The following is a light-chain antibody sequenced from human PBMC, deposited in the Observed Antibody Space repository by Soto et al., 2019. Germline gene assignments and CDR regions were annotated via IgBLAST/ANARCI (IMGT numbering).Light chain of an antibody. CDR1: QSVSSTY. CDR2: DAS. CDR3: KQYNSYWT. V-gene: IGKV3D-20*01. J-gene: IGKJ1*01. Sequence: EIVLTQSPATLSLSPGERATLSCGASQSVSSTYLAWYQQKPGLAPRLLIYDASSRATGIPDRFSGSGSGTEFTLTISSLQPDDFATYYCKQYNSYWTFGQGTKVEIK.